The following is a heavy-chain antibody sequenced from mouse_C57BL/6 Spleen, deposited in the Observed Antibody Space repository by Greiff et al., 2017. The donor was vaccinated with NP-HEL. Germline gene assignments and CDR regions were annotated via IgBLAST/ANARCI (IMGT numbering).Heavy chain of an antibody. J-gene: IGHJ2*01. CDR1: GYTFTDYY. CDR3: ARDVSQGYFDY. D-gene: IGHD6-2*01. V-gene: IGHV1-26*01. CDR2: INPNNGGT. Sequence: EVQLQQSGPELVKPGASVKISCKASGYTFTDYYMNWVKQSHGKSLEWIGDINPNNGGTSYNQKFKGKATLTVDKSSSTAYMELRSLTSEDSAVYYCARDVSQGYFDYWGQGTTLTVSS.